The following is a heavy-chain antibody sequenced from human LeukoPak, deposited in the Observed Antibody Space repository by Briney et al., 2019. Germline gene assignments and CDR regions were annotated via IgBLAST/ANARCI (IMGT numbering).Heavy chain of an antibody. Sequence: GSVKVSCKASGYTFPSYGISWVRQAPGQGLEWMGWISAYNGNTNYAQKLQGRVTMTTDTSTSTAYMELRSLRSDDTAVYYCARDSALLWFGELTLPVYWGQGTLVTVSS. CDR3: ARDSALLWFGELTLPVY. J-gene: IGHJ4*02. CDR1: GYTFPSYG. V-gene: IGHV1-18*01. CDR2: ISAYNGNT. D-gene: IGHD3-10*01.